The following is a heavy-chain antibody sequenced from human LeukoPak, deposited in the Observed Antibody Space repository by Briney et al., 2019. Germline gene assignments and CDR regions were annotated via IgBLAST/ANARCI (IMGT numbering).Heavy chain of an antibody. CDR3: ARLRDYDILTGEQKIFDY. D-gene: IGHD3-9*01. Sequence: SETLSLTCTVSGGSISSYYWSWIRQPPGKGLEWIGYIYYSGSTNYNPSLKSRVTISVDTSKNQFSLKLSSVTAADTAVYYCARLRDYDILTGEQKIFDYWGQRTLVTVSS. CDR2: IYYSGST. CDR1: GGSISSYY. V-gene: IGHV4-59*08. J-gene: IGHJ4*02.